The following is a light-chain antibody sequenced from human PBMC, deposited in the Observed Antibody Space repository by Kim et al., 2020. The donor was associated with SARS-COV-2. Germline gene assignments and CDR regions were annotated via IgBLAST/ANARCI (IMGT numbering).Light chain of an antibody. Sequence: VSPGESATLSCRASQSVSTNLAWYQQKPGQAPRLLIYGASTRDTGIAARFSGSGSGTEFSLTISSLQSEDFAVYYCQQYNGWPRTFGQGTKVDIK. CDR1: QSVSTN. CDR2: GAS. V-gene: IGKV3-15*01. J-gene: IGKJ1*01. CDR3: QQYNGWPRT.